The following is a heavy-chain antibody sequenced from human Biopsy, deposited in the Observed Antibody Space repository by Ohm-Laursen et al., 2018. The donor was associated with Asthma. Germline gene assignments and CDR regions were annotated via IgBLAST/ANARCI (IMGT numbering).Heavy chain of an antibody. CDR3: ARVPTTLRYFDL. V-gene: IGHV4-61*01. CDR2: ISYSGST. CDR1: GGSVSSGSYY. D-gene: IGHD2-15*01. J-gene: IGHJ2*01. Sequence: SETLSLTYTVSGGSVSSGSYYWSWIRQPPGKGLAWVSYISYSGSTDYNPSLKSRLTISMDTSKSQFSLKLSSVTAADTAVYYCARVPTTLRYFDLWGRGTLVTVSS.